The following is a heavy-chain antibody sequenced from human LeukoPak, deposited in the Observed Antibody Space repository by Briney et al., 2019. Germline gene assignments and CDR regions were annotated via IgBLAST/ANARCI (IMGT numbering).Heavy chain of an antibody. D-gene: IGHD3-16*02. CDR2: IHPSTGNP. CDR3: ARAFQSLGGLSLPDY. J-gene: IGHJ4*02. V-gene: IGHV7-4-1*02. CDR1: GYSFTNYA. Sequence: ASVKVSCKASGYSFTNYAMNWVRQAPGQGLEWMGWIHPSTGNPTYAQGFTGRFVFSLDSSVSTTSLQISSLKAEDTAVYFCARAFQSLGGLSLPDYWGQGTLVTVSP.